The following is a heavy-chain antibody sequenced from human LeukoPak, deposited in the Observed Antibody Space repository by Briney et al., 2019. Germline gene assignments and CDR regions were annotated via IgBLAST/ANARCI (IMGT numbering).Heavy chain of an antibody. D-gene: IGHD4-17*01. CDR3: AHYGDYRFTYYFDY. CDR2: IYWNNDN. J-gene: IGHJ4*02. Sequence: SGPTLVKPTQTLTLTFSSSWSSLTTTGVGVCWIHHTPSKAPEWLALIYWNNDNRYSPSLRSRLTIFKDTSNSLVVLLMANMSPADTATYYCAHYGDYRFTYYFDYWGQGTPVTVSS. CDR1: WSSLTTTGVG. V-gene: IGHV2-5*01.